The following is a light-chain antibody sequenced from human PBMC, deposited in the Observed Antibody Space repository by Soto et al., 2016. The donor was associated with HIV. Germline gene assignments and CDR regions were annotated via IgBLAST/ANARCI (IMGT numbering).Light chain of an antibody. CDR2: DDK. Sequence: SYALTQPPSVSEAPGKTARITCEGNNIGSKSVHWYQQKPGQAPVLVVYDDKDRPSGIPERFSGSNAGNTATLFISGVEDGDEADYFCQVWAGSSDVVFGGGTKLTVL. CDR1: NIGSKS. J-gene: IGLJ2*01. CDR3: QVWAGSSDVV. V-gene: IGLV3-21*03.